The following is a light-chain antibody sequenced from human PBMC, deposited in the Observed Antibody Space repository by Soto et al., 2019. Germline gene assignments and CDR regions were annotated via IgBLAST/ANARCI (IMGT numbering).Light chain of an antibody. Sequence: QPVLTQSPSASASLGASVKLTCTLSSGHSSYTIAWHQQQPEKGPRYLMKLNSDGSHMKGDGIPDRFSGSSSGAERYLTISSLQSEDEADYYCQTWGTGIQIFGGGTQLTVL. CDR3: QTWGTGIQI. V-gene: IGLV4-69*01. CDR1: SGHSSYT. J-gene: IGLJ7*01. CDR2: LNSDGSH.